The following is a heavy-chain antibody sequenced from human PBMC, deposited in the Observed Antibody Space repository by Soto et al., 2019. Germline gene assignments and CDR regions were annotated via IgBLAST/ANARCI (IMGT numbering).Heavy chain of an antibody. CDR2: IYWDDTK. CDR1: GFSLPTDRVG. CDR3: AHAYGGRSLS. V-gene: IGHV2-5*02. Sequence: QITLKESGRTLVKPTQTLTLTCTFSGFSLPTDRVGVGWIRQPPGKALEWLAVIYWDDTKTYRPSLKSRLTITKDTSKNQVALTMTDMDPVDTATYYCAHAYGGRSLSWGQGTLVTVSS. J-gene: IGHJ5*02. D-gene: IGHD1-26*01.